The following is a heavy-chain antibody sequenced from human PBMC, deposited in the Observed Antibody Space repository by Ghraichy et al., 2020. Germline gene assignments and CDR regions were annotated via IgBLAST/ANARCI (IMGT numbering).Heavy chain of an antibody. Sequence: SETLSLTCAISGGSVSSNSASWNWISQSPSRGLEWLGRTYYSSRWYNNHAISVKSRITINPSTSKNQFSLQLNSVTPEDTAVYYCARWLVRVGVDYWSQGTLVTVSS. V-gene: IGHV6-1*01. CDR1: GGSVSSNSAS. CDR3: ARWLVRVGVDY. CDR2: TYYSSRWYN. J-gene: IGHJ4*02. D-gene: IGHD6-19*01.